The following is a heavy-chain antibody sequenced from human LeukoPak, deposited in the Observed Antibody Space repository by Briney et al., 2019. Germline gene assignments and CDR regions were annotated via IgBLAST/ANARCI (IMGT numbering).Heavy chain of an antibody. J-gene: IGHJ4*02. CDR1: GGPISRSGYQ. Sequence: SETLSLTCTVSGGPISRSGYQWGWIRRPPRQGLEWIGTIPYSGNAYYSPSLKSRVTISVDTSKNQLFLKVTSVTAADTAVYYCARLPLARTDYDFVYWGQGTLVTVSS. CDR3: ARLPLARTDYDFVY. V-gene: IGHV4-39*01. CDR2: IPYSGNA. D-gene: IGHD4/OR15-4a*01.